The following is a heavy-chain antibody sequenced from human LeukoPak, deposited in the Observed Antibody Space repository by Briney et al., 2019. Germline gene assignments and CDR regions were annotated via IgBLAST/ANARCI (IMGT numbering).Heavy chain of an antibody. CDR1: GFTFSSYA. Sequence: PGGSLRLSCEASGFTFSSYAMSWVRQAPGKGLEWVSAISGCGGSTYYADSVKGRFTISRDNSKNTLYLQMNSPRAEDTAVYYCAKVSGYLLYFDYWGQGTLVTVSS. CDR3: AKVSGYLLYFDY. CDR2: ISGCGGST. D-gene: IGHD3-16*02. J-gene: IGHJ4*02. V-gene: IGHV3-23*01.